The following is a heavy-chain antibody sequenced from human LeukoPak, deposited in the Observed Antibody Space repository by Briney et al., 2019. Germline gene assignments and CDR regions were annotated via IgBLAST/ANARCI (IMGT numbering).Heavy chain of an antibody. Sequence: PSETLSLTCTVSGGSISSYYWSWIRQPPGKGLEWIGYIYYSGSTNYNPSLKSRVTISVDTSKNQFSLKLSSVTAADTAVYYCAKDRLTIFGVVITDALFDYWGQGTLVTVSS. CDR1: GGSISSYY. J-gene: IGHJ4*02. V-gene: IGHV4-59*01. D-gene: IGHD3-3*01. CDR2: IYYSGST. CDR3: AKDRLTIFGVVITDALFDY.